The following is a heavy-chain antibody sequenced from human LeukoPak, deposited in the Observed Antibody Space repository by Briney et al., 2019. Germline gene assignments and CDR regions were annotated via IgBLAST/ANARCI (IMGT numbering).Heavy chain of an antibody. CDR1: GFTFSNSW. J-gene: IGHJ4*02. CDR3: AKASSSWYKTGPYFDY. CDR2: INSDGKTT. Sequence: GGSLRLSCAASGFTFSNSWMHWVRQAPGKGLVWVSRINSDGKTTTYADSVKGRFTISRDNAQSTLYLQMNSLRAEDTAVYYCAKASSSWYKTGPYFDYWGQGTLVTVSS. V-gene: IGHV3-74*01. D-gene: IGHD6-13*01.